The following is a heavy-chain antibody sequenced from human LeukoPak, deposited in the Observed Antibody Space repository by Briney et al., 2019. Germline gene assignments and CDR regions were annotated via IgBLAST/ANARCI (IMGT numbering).Heavy chain of an antibody. J-gene: IGHJ4*02. D-gene: IGHD3-22*01. CDR2: ISGSGGST. CDR1: GFTFSSYW. V-gene: IGHV3-23*01. Sequence: GGSLRLSCAASGFTFSSYWMSWVRQAPGKGLEWVSAISGSGGSTYYADSVKGRFTISRDNSKNTLYLQMNSLRAEDTAVYYCAKVNYYDSSGYYYVSVGFFDYWGQGTLVTVSS. CDR3: AKVNYYDSSGYYYVSVGFFDY.